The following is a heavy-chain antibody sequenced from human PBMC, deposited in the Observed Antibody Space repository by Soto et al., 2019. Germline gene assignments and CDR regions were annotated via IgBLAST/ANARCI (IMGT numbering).Heavy chain of an antibody. J-gene: IGHJ4*02. Sequence: SETLSLTCGVSGYSISNGYYWGWIRQPPGKGLEWIGNIYHSGSTYYNPSLKSRVTISVDKSKNQFSLKLSSVTAADTAVYYCARRGSSGTPVDYWGQGTLVTVS. V-gene: IGHV4-38-2*01. CDR1: GYSISNGYY. D-gene: IGHD1-26*01. CDR2: IYHSGST. CDR3: ARRGSSGTPVDY.